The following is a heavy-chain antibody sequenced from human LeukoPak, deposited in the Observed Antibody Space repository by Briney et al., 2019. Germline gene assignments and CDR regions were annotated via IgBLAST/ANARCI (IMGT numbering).Heavy chain of an antibody. Sequence: GGSLRLSCAASGFTFSSYAMSLVRQAPGKGLEWVSASSGSGGSTYYADSVKGRFTISRDNSKNTLYLQMNSLRAEDTAVYYCAKDYSSSPLVVFDYWGQGTLVTVSS. CDR1: GFTFSSYA. CDR3: AKDYSSSPLVVFDY. V-gene: IGHV3-23*01. D-gene: IGHD6-6*01. CDR2: SSGSGGST. J-gene: IGHJ4*02.